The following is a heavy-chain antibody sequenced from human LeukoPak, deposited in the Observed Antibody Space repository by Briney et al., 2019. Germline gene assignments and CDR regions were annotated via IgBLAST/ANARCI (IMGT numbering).Heavy chain of an antibody. CDR3: ARDRSLSALDY. CDR2: ISSRSIYI. Sequence: GGSLRLSCAASGFTFSSYTMNWVRQAPGKGLEWVSSISSRSIYIYYADSVKGRFTISRDNAKNSLYLQMNSLRAEDTALYYCARDRSLSALDYWGQGTLVTVSS. CDR1: GFTFSSYT. D-gene: IGHD2/OR15-2a*01. V-gene: IGHV3-21*01. J-gene: IGHJ4*02.